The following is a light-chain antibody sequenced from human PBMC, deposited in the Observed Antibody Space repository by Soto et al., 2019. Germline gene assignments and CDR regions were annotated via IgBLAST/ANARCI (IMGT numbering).Light chain of an antibody. CDR2: SAS. CDR3: LPDYNFPLT. CDR1: QGIKND. J-gene: IGKJ4*01. Sequence: AIPMTQSPSSLSASVGDRVTITCRASQGIKNDLGWYQQKPGKAPTLLIYSASSLQSGVPSRFSGSGSGTDFTLTISSLPPEDFATYYCLPDYNFPLTFCGGTKVEIK. V-gene: IGKV1-6*01.